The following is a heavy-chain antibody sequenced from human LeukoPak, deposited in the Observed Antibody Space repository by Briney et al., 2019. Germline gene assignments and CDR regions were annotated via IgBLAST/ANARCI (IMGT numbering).Heavy chain of an antibody. V-gene: IGHV4-39*07. CDR3: ARGQPGRVVFRVYDPIRVFGY. J-gene: IGHJ4*02. D-gene: IGHD3-3*01. CDR1: GASISSSDRY. Sequence: PSETLSLTCTVSGASISSSDRYWGWIRQPPGKGLEWIGSIYYSGITYHNPSLKSRVTISVDTSKNQFSLKLSSVTAADTAVYYCARGQPGRVVFRVYDPIRVFGYWGQGTLVTVSS. CDR2: IYYSGIT.